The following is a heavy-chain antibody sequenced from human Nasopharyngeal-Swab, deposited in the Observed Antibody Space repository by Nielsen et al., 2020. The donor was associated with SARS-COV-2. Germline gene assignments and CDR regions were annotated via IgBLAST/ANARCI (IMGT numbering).Heavy chain of an antibody. D-gene: IGHD3-3*01. V-gene: IGHV3-48*03. CDR1: GFTFSNYA. J-gene: IGHJ6*02. CDR3: ARSHTSITIFGVVTYYGMDV. CDR2: ISSSGSTI. Sequence: GESLKISCAASGFTFSNYAIHWVRQAPGKGLEWVSYISSSGSTIYYADSVKGRFTISRDNAKNSLYLQMNSLRAEDTAVYYCARSHTSITIFGVVTYYGMDVWGQGTTVTVSS.